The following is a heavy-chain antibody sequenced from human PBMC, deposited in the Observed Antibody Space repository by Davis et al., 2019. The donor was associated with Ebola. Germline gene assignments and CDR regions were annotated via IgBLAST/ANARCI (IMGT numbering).Heavy chain of an antibody. V-gene: IGHV3-30*18. CDR2: ISYDGSNK. D-gene: IGHD2-15*01. Sequence: PGGSLRLSCAASGFTFSSYGMHWVRQAPGKGLEWVAVISYDGSNKYYADSVKGRFTISRDNSKNTLYLQMNSLRAEDTAVYYCAKDSRLDIVVVVAATKPRDYYMDVWGKGTTVTVSS. CDR1: GFTFSSYG. CDR3: AKDSRLDIVVVVAATKPRDYYMDV. J-gene: IGHJ6*03.